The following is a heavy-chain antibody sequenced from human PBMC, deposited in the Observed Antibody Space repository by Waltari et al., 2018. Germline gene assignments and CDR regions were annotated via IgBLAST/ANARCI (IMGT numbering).Heavy chain of an antibody. CDR2: ISSSSSTI. D-gene: IGHD3-3*01. Sequence: EVQLVESGGGLVQPGGSLRLSCAASGFTFSSYSMNWVRQAPGKGLEWVSYISSSSSTIYYADSVKGRFTISRDNAKNSLYLKMNSLRAEDTAVYYCARDRAVARFYYFDYWGQGTLVTVSS. V-gene: IGHV3-48*04. CDR1: GFTFSSYS. CDR3: ARDRAVARFYYFDY. J-gene: IGHJ4*02.